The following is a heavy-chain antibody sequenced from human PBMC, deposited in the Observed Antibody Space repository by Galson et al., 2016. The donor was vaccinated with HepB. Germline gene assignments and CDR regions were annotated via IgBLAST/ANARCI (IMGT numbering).Heavy chain of an antibody. V-gene: IGHV4-31*03. Sequence: TLSLTCTVSEGSIRGGGFYWSWVRQHPGKGLEWIGYIDYNGRTHHHPSLKSRVILSQDSSKTHFSLRMKSVTAADTAVYYCARVRGIVVVGANPEVDYGMDVWGQGITVIVSS. CDR2: IDYNGRT. CDR3: ARVRGIVVVGANPEVDYGMDV. CDR1: EGSIRGGGFY. D-gene: IGHD2-15*01. J-gene: IGHJ6*02.